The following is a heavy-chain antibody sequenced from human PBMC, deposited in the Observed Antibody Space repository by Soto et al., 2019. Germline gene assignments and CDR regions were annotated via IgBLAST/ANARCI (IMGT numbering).Heavy chain of an antibody. D-gene: IGHD3-10*01. Sequence: GGSLRLSCAASGFTFDDYAMHWVRQAPGKGLEWVSGISWNSGSIGYADSVKGRFTISRDNAKNSLYLQMNSLRAEDTALYYCAKSAGVLYYYYMDVWGKGTTVTVSS. J-gene: IGHJ6*03. CDR1: GFTFDDYA. V-gene: IGHV3-9*01. CDR2: ISWNSGSI. CDR3: AKSAGVLYYYYMDV.